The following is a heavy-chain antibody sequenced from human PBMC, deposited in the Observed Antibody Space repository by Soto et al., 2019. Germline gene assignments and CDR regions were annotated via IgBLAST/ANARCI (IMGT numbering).Heavy chain of an antibody. D-gene: IGHD3-3*01. CDR1: GFTVSSNY. CDR2: IYSGGTT. CDR3: PGDGGGIPTYGMDF. Sequence: GGSLRLSCAASGFTVSSNYMSWVRQAPGKGLEWVSVIYSGGTTYETDSVRRRSTISKDNFKNKLYLQRNSLRVEYTAVYYCPGDGGGIPTYGMDFWGQVTRVTVSS. V-gene: IGHV3-53*01. J-gene: IGHJ6*02.